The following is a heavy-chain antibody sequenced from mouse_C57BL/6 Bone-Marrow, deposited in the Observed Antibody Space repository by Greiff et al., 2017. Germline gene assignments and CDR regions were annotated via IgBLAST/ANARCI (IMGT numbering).Heavy chain of an antibody. CDR3: ANWGVGAY. D-gene: IGHD4-1*01. V-gene: IGHV1-75*01. J-gene: IGHJ3*01. Sequence: VNLVESGPELVKLGASVKISCKASGYTFTDYYINWVKQRPGQGREWIGWIFPGSGSTYYNEKFKGKATLTVDKSSSTAYMLLGSLTSEDSAVYFCANWGVGAYWGQGTLVTVSA. CDR1: GYTFTDYY. CDR2: IFPGSGST.